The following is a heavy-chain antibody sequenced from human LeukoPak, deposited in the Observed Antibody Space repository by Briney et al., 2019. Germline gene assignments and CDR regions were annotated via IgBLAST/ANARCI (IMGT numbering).Heavy chain of an antibody. CDR1: GGSINSYY. CDR2: IYTSGST. V-gene: IGHV4-4*07. Sequence: PSETLSLTCIVSGGSINSYYWSWIRQPAGKGLEWIGRIYTSGSTNYNPSLKSRVTMSVDASKNQFSLKLSSVTAADTAVYYCARVRVVVPAARYYYYYYMDVWDKGTTVTVSS. D-gene: IGHD2-2*01. CDR3: ARVRVVVPAARYYYYYYMDV. J-gene: IGHJ6*03.